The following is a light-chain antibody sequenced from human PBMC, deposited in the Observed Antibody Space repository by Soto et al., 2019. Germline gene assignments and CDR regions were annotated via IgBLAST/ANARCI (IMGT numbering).Light chain of an antibody. Sequence: VLTQPASVSGSPGQSITISCTGTSNTIGGYNVVSWYQQHPGTAPKVIIYEGIKRPSGVSNRFSGSISGSTASLTISGLQAEDEADYYCCSYVGATTYVFGNGTKVTVL. CDR1: SNTIGGYNV. J-gene: IGLJ1*01. CDR3: CSYVGATTYV. V-gene: IGLV2-23*01. CDR2: EGI.